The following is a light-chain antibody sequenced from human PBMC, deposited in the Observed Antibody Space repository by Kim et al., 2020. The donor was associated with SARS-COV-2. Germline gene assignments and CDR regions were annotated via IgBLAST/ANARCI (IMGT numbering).Light chain of an antibody. Sequence: KPVTLSCTRTRGSIAVSYVHWYQKRPGSAPTTVISDDNQRPSGVPDRFSGSIDSSSNSASLTVSGLRTEDEADYYCQSYDSTKDCVFGGGTQLTVL. J-gene: IGLJ3*02. V-gene: IGLV6-57*03. CDR2: DDN. CDR1: RGSIAVSY. CDR3: QSYDSTKDCV.